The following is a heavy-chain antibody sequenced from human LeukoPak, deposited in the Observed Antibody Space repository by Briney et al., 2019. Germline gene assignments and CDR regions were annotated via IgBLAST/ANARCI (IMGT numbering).Heavy chain of an antibody. CDR1: GFTFDDYA. V-gene: IGHV4-59*03. CDR2: IYNNGRT. J-gene: IGHJ4*02. Sequence: PGGSLRLSCAASGFTFDDYAMHWIRQPPGKGLEWIGYIYNNGRTNYNPSLKSRVTISVDTSKNQVSLKLTSVIAADTAVYFCAALAPHRPLDYWGQGTLATVSS. CDR3: AALAPHRPLDY. D-gene: IGHD1-1*01.